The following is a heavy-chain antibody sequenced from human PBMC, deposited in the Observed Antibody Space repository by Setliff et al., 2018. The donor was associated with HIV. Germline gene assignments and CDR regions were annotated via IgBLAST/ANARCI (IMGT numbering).Heavy chain of an antibody. J-gene: IGHJ3*02. CDR2: VYDSGNT. CDR3: AKTSVGATGLYAFDI. D-gene: IGHD1-26*01. CDR1: GGSFSGNY. Sequence: SETLSLTCAVYGGSFSGNYWGWIRQPPGRGLEWIGSVYDSGNTNYNPSLKSRVTISVDTSNNQFPLRLTSMTAADTAVYYCAKTSVGATGLYAFDIWGQGTMVTVSS. V-gene: IGHV4-34*01.